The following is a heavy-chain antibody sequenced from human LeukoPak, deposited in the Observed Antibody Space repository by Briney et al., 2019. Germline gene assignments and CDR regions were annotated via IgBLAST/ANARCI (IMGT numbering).Heavy chain of an antibody. CDR2: IYYSGST. V-gene: IGHV4-61*08. CDR3: ARGYSSIRGWFDP. D-gene: IGHD6-13*01. J-gene: IGHJ5*02. CDR1: GVSISSGGYY. Sequence: SETLSLTCTVSGVSISSGGYYWSWIRQPPGKGLEWIGYIYYSGSTNYNPSLKSRVTISVDTSKNQFSLKLSSVTAADTAVYYCARGYSSIRGWFDPWGQGTPVTVSS.